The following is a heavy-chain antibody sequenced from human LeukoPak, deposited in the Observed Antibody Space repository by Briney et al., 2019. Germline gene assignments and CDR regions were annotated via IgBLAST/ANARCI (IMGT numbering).Heavy chain of an antibody. CDR3: ARTSVAGTFYYYYYGMDV. CDR2: ISYGGSNK. CDR1: GFTFSSYA. V-gene: IGHV3-30-3*01. Sequence: PGGSLRLSCTASGFTFSSYAMHWVRQAPGKGLEWVAVISYGGSNKYYADSVKGRFTISRDNSKNTLYLQMNSLRAEDTAVYYCARTSVAGTFYYYYYGMDVWGQGTTVTVSS. J-gene: IGHJ6*02. D-gene: IGHD6-19*01.